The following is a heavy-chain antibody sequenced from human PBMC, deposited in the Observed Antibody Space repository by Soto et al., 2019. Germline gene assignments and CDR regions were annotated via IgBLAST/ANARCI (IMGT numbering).Heavy chain of an antibody. J-gene: IGHJ5*02. CDR2: IWFDGSNK. V-gene: IGHV3-33*01. CDR3: ARAPEHDGSGSTLPIWFDP. D-gene: IGHD3-22*01. CDR1: GFTFSNYG. Sequence: PGGSLRLSCAASGFTFSNYGMHWVRQAPDKGLEWVAVIWFDGSNKYHADSVRGRFTISRDNSKNTLYLQMNSLRAEDTAVYYCARAPEHDGSGSTLPIWFDPWGQGTLVTVSS.